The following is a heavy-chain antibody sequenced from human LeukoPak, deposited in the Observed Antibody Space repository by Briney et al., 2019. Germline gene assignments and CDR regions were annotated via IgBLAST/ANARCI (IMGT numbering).Heavy chain of an antibody. V-gene: IGHV4-59*08. CDR1: GGSISSYY. Sequence: SETLSLTCTVSGGSISSYYCSWIRQPPGKGLAWIGNISYSGSTNYNPSLKIRVTISVDTSKNQFSRKLSSVTAADTAVYYCARRRDYYDSSGYRRAFDIWGQGTMVTVSS. CDR3: ARRRDYYDSSGYRRAFDI. CDR2: ISYSGST. D-gene: IGHD3-22*01. J-gene: IGHJ3*02.